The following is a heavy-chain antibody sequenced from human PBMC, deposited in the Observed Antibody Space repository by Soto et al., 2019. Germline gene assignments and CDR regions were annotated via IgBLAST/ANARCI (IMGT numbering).Heavy chain of an antibody. CDR3: AKEPPGGWHWFDN. J-gene: IGHJ4*02. CDR1: GYSINSDDY. V-gene: IGHV4-38-2*02. D-gene: IGHD6-19*01. Sequence: SETLSLTCTVSGYSINSDDYWGWIRQPPGKGLEWIASIYHSVSTFYNPSLRSRVTISIDTSKNRFSLRLTAVTAADTAMYYCAKEPPGGWHWFDNWGQGTLVTVSS. CDR2: IYHSVST.